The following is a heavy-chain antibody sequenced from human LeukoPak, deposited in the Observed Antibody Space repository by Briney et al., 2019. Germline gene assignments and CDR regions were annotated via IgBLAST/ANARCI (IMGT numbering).Heavy chain of an antibody. V-gene: IGHV3-21*01. Sequence: GGSLRLSCAASGFTVSSNYMSWVRQAPGKGLEWVSSISSSSSYIYYADSVKGRFTISRDNAKNSLYLQMNSLRAEDTAVYYCARATTSAFDIWGQGTMVTVSS. D-gene: IGHD5-12*01. J-gene: IGHJ3*02. CDR1: GFTVSSNY. CDR3: ARATTSAFDI. CDR2: ISSSSSYI.